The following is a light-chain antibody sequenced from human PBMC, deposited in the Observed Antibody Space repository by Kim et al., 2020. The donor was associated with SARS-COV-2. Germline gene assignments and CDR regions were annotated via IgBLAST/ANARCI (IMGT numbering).Light chain of an antibody. J-gene: IGKJ5*01. CDR3: LQYGSSPPIT. CDR2: GAS. V-gene: IGKV3-20*01. Sequence: PGESVTPSCRASQSVSSIFLAWYQQKPGQAPRILIYGASSRATGIPDRFSGSGSGTDFTLTISRLEPEDFAVYHCLQYGSSPPITFGQGTRLEIK. CDR1: QSVSSIF.